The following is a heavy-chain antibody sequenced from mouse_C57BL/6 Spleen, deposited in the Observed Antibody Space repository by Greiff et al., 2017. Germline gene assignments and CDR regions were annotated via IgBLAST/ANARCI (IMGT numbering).Heavy chain of an antibody. J-gene: IGHJ4*01. CDR2: IRSKSSNYAT. D-gene: IGHD1-1*01. Sequence: EVQLVESGGGLVQPKGSLKLSCAASGFTFTTYSMHWVRQTPGKGLEWVARIRSKSSNYATYYAVSVKDRFTISRDESQSMLYLQMNNLKTEDTAMYDCVREEDYYENYDMDYWGQGTSVTVSS. V-gene: IGHV10-3*01. CDR3: VREEDYYENYDMDY. CDR1: GFTFTTYS.